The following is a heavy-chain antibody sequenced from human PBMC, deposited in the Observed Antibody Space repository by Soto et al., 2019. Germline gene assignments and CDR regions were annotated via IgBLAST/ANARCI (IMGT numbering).Heavy chain of an antibody. J-gene: IGHJ4*02. CDR3: ARGHPYSTGFDY. CDR2: IYYSGST. Sequence: SETLSLTCTVSGGSISSYYWSWIRQPPGKGLERIGYIYYSGSTNYNPSLKSRVTISVDTSKNQFSLKLSSVTAADTAVHYCARGHPYSTGFDYWGQGTLVTVSS. D-gene: IGHD5-18*01. V-gene: IGHV4-59*01. CDR1: GGSISSYY.